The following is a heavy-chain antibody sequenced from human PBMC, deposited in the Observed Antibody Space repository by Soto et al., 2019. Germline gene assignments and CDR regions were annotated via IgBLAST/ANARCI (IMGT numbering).Heavy chain of an antibody. CDR3: ARAWCSSTSCYAVWDY. CDR1: GYTFTSYD. CDR2: MNPNSGNT. V-gene: IGHV1-8*01. J-gene: IGHJ4*02. D-gene: IGHD2-2*01. Sequence: QVQLVQSGAEVKKPGASVKVSCKASGYTFTSYDINWVRQATGQGLEWMGWMNPNSGNTGYAQKFQGRVTMTRNTSISTAYMELSSLRSEDTAVYYCARAWCSSTSCYAVWDYWGQGTLVTVSS.